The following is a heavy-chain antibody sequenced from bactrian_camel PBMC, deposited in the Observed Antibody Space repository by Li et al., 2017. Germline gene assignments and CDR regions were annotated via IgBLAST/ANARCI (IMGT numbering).Heavy chain of an antibody. J-gene: IGHJ4*01. CDR1: GYTFSSTY. CDR2: ITFGVDT. CDR3: AAVCSSRGGSWYQPIKYIY. D-gene: IGHD2*01. Sequence: HVQLVESGGGSVQAGGSLRLSCAISGYTFSSTYMAWFRQAPGKEREGVAAITFGVDTTYAESVQGRFTISQNAAKNTVYLQMNSLKPEDTAMYYCAAVCSSRGGSWYQPIKYIYWGQGTQVTVS. V-gene: IGHV3S53*01.